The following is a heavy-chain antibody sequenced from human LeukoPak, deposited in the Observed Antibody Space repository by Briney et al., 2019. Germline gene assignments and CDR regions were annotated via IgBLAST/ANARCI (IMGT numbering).Heavy chain of an antibody. Sequence: GGSLRLSCAASGFTFSSYAVSWVRQAPGKGLEWVSAISGSGGSTYYADSVKGRFTISRDNSKNTLYLQMNSLRAEDTAVYYCARGPSGSYYEDFDYWGQGTLVTVSS. V-gene: IGHV3-23*01. D-gene: IGHD1-26*01. CDR3: ARGPSGSYYEDFDY. CDR2: ISGSGGST. CDR1: GFTFSSYA. J-gene: IGHJ4*02.